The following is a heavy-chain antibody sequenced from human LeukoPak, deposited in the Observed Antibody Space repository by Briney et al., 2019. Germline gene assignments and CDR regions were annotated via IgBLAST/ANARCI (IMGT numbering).Heavy chain of an antibody. D-gene: IGHD6-13*01. CDR2: IYHSGST. CDR1: GYSISSGYY. Sequence: SETLFLTCTVSGYSISSGYYWGWIRQPPGKGLEWIGSIYHSGSTYYNPSLKSRVTISVDTSKNQFSLKLSSVTAADTAVYYCATAGTEDYYYYYYMDVWGKGTTVTVSS. CDR3: ATAGTEDYYYYYYMDV. V-gene: IGHV4-38-2*02. J-gene: IGHJ6*03.